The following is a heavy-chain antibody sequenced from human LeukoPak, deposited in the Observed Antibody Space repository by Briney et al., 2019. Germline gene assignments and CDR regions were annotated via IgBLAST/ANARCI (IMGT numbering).Heavy chain of an antibody. CDR1: GYSFNNYD. D-gene: IGHD5-12*01. CDR2: MNPSSGNT. CDR3: ARASGTYFYYYYAMDV. V-gene: IGHV1-8*01. Sequence: ASVRVSCKASGYSFNNYDISWVRQAPGQGLEWMGWMNPSSGNTGSAQKFQGRVTMTRESSINTAYMELTSLRSEDTAVYYCARASGTYFYYYYAMDVWGQGTTVT. J-gene: IGHJ6*02.